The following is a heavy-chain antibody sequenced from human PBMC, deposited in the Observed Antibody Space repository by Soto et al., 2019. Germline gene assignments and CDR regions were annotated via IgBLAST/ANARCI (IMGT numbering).Heavy chain of an antibody. J-gene: IGHJ4*02. V-gene: IGHV3-11*01. CDR1: GFTFGGFY. CDR3: GRDTYYDGSGYHSGGVDF. D-gene: IGHD3-22*01. CDR2: ISGSGGII. Sequence: QVQLVESGGGSVKPGGSLRLSCAVSGFTFGGFYMGWIRQAPGRGLEWVSFISGSGGIIYLADSVKGRFAISRDNTKNSLYLQMNSLRAEDTAVYYCGRDTYYDGSGYHSGGVDFWGQGTLVTVSS.